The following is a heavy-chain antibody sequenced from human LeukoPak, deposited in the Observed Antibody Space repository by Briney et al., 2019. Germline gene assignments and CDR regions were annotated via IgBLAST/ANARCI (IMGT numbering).Heavy chain of an antibody. D-gene: IGHD6-13*01. J-gene: IGHJ4*02. V-gene: IGHV3-74*01. CDR2: ISPTGSTT. Sequence: PGGSLRLSCAASGFSFSGLWMHWARQLPGKGLVWVSRISPTGSTTSYADSVKGRFTVSRDNAKNTLYLQVNNLRAEDTAVYYCARGPSSNWSGLDFWGQGTLLTVSS. CDR3: ARGPSSNWSGLDF. CDR1: GFSFSGLW.